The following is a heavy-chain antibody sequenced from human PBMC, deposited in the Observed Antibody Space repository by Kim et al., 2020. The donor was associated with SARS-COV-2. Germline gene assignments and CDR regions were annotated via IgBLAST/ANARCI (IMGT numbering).Heavy chain of an antibody. J-gene: IGHJ4*02. V-gene: IGHV4-34*01. Sequence: SLKSRVTISVDPSKNQFSLKLSSVTAADTAVYYCARERLKDYDSSGYYVYWGQGTLVTVSS. D-gene: IGHD3-22*01. CDR3: ARERLKDYDSSGYYVY.